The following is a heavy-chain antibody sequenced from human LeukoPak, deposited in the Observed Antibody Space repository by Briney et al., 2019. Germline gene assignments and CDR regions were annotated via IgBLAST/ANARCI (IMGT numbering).Heavy chain of an antibody. CDR1: GFTFSSYA. V-gene: IGHV3-48*03. J-gene: IGHJ6*02. Sequence: GGSLRLSCAASGFTFSSYAMHWVRQAPGKGLEWVSYISSSGSTIYYADSVKGRFTISRDNAKNSLYLQMNSLRAEDTAVYYCARNVLGYYDILTGYYNYYYYGMDVWGQGTTVTVSS. CDR2: ISSSGSTI. D-gene: IGHD3-9*01. CDR3: ARNVLGYYDILTGYYNYYYYGMDV.